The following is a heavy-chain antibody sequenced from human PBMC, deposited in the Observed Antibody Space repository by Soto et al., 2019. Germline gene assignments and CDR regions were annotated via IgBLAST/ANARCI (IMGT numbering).Heavy chain of an antibody. CDR2: IKSKTDGGTA. CDR3: TTGIYYDILTGHHNVAY. V-gene: IGHV3-15*01. Sequence: PGGSLRLSCVASGFNLSHPWMTWVRQAAGKGLEWVGRIKSKTDGGTADYAAPVKGRATTSRDDSKNTVYLQMNSLKTEDTAVYYCTTGIYYDILTGHHNVAYWGQGALVTVSS. J-gene: IGHJ4*02. D-gene: IGHD3-9*01. CDR1: GFNLSHPW.